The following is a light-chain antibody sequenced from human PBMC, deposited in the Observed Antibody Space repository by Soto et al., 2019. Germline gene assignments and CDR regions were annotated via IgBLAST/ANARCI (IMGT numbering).Light chain of an antibody. V-gene: IGKV3-20*01. CDR1: QSVSSSY. CDR2: GAS. Sequence: EIVLTQSPGTLSLSPGERATLSCRTSQSVSSSYLAWYQQKPGQAPRLLIYGASSRATDIPDRFSGSGSGTDFTLTISRLEPEDLAVYYCQRYDSSPPWTFGHGTKVEVK. CDR3: QRYDSSPPWT. J-gene: IGKJ1*01.